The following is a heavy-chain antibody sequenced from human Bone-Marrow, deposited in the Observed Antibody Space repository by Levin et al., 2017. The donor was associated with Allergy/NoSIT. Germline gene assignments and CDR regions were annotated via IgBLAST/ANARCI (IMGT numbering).Heavy chain of an antibody. V-gene: IGHV4-39*07. D-gene: IGHD5-24*01. CDR3: ARDREWRGNWFDP. Sequence: SETLSLTCTVSGGSISSSSYYWGWIRQPPGKGLEWIGSIYYSGSTYYNPSLKSRVTISVDTSKNQFSLKLSSVTAADTAVYYCARDREWRGNWFDPWGQGTLVTVSS. J-gene: IGHJ5*02. CDR2: IYYSGST. CDR1: GGSISSSSYY.